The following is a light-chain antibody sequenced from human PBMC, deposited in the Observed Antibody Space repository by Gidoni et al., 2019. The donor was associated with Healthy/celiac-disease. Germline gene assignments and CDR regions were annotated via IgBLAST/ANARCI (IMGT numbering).Light chain of an antibody. CDR3: QQSYSTPPIT. V-gene: IGKV1-39*01. CDR2: AAS. CDR1: QSISSY. J-gene: IGKJ5*01. Sequence: SQMTQSPSSLSASVGDRVTITCRASQSISSYLNWYQQKPGKAPKLLIYAASSLQSGVPSRFSGSGSGTDFPLTISSLQPEDFATYYCQQSYSTPPITFGQGTRLEIK.